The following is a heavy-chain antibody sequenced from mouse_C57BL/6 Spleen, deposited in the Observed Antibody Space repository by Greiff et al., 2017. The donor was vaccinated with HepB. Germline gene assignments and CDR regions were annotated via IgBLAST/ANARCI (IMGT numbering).Heavy chain of an antibody. CDR1: GYTFTDHT. J-gene: IGHJ1*03. Sequence: VQLQQSDAELVKPGASVKISCKVSGYTFTDHTIHWMKQRPEQGLEWIGYIYPRDGSTKYNEKFKGKATLTADKSSSTAYMQLNSLTSEDSAVYFCARPPHYYGSSFSYWYFDVWGTGTTVTVSS. V-gene: IGHV1-78*01. CDR2: IYPRDGST. CDR3: ARPPHYYGSSFSYWYFDV. D-gene: IGHD1-1*01.